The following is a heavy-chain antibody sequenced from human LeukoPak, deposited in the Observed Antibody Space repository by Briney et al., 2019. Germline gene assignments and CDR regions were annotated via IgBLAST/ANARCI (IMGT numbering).Heavy chain of an antibody. CDR1: GYTFTSYG. J-gene: IGHJ4*02. CDR3: ASRTIFGVVETADY. D-gene: IGHD3-3*01. CDR2: INPNSGGT. V-gene: IGHV1-2*02. Sequence: ASVKVSCKASGYTFTSYGISWVRQAPGQGLEWMGWINPNSGGTNYAQKFQGRVTMTRDTSISTAYMELSRLRSDDTAVYYCASRTIFGVVETADYWGQGTLVTVSS.